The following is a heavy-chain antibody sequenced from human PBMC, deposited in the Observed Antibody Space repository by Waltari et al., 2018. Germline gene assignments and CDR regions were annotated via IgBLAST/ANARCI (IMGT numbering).Heavy chain of an antibody. J-gene: IGHJ5*01. CDR2: IYADGSA. CDR3: AGAGYFYGTGSYSWFEP. D-gene: IGHD3-10*01. V-gene: IGHV4-39*07. Sequence: QLQLQESGPGLVKPSETLALTCSVSGGSISSGNYYWGWIRQPPGRGMGWIGRIYADGSASCVPSLKRRVTILVDTSKNQFFLRLVSGTAADSAVYYCAGAGYFYGTGSYSWFEPWGQGTLVTVSS. CDR1: GGSISSGNYY.